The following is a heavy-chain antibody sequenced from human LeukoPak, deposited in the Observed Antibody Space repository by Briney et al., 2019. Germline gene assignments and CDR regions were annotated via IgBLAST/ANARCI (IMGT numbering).Heavy chain of an antibody. D-gene: IGHD2-2*01. CDR2: IYYSGST. V-gene: IGHV4-59*08. CDR1: GGSISSYY. CDR3: ARQAIVVVPAAVFVAWFDP. Sequence: SETLSLTCTISGGSISSYYWSWIRQPPGKGLEWIGYIYYSGSTYYNPSLKSRVTISVDTSKNQFSLKLSSVTAADTAVYYCARQAIVVVPAAVFVAWFDPWGQGTLVTVSS. J-gene: IGHJ5*02.